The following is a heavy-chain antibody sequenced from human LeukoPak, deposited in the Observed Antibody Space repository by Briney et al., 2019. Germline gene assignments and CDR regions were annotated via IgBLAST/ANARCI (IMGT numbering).Heavy chain of an antibody. J-gene: IGHJ5*02. CDR3: ARDRGAVGGP. V-gene: IGHV4-39*07. Sequence: SETLSLTCTVSGGSISSSSYYWGWLRQPPGKGLEWIGSIYYSGGTYYNPSLKSRVTISVDTSKNQFSLKLSSVTAADTAVYYCARDRGAVGGPWGQGTLVTVSS. CDR1: GGSISSSSYY. CDR2: IYYSGGT. D-gene: IGHD2-15*01.